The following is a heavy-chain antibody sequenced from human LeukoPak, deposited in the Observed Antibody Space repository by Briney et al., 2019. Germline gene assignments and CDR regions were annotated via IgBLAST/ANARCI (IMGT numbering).Heavy chain of an antibody. D-gene: IGHD4-23*01. CDR2: IYYSGST. J-gene: IGHJ5*02. CDR1: GGSISSGDYY. CDR3: ARDLQEGGNSNWFDP. Sequence: PSETLSLTCTVSGGSISSGDYYWSWIRQPPGKGLEWIGYIYYSGSTYYNPSLKSRVSISVDTSKNQFSLKLSSVTAADTAVYYCARDLQEGGNSNWFDPWGQGTLVTVSS. V-gene: IGHV4-30-4*08.